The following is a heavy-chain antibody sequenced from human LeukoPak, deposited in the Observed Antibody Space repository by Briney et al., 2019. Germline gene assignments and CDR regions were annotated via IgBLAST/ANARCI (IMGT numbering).Heavy chain of an antibody. CDR3: ARHRISSGWYFEGEYYFDY. V-gene: IGHV1-69*04. J-gene: IGHJ4*02. D-gene: IGHD6-19*01. CDR2: IIPILGIA. Sequence: SVKVSCKASGGTFSSYAISWVRQAPGQGLEWMGRIIPILGIANYAQKFQGRVTITADKSTSTAYMELSSLRSEDTAVYYCARHRISSGWYFEGEYYFDYWGQGTLVTVSS. CDR1: GGTFSSYA.